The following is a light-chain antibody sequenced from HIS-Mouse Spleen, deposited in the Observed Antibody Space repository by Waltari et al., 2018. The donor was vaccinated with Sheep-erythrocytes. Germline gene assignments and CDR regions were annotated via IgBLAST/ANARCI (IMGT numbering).Light chain of an antibody. J-gene: IGLJ2*01. CDR2: QDS. CDR3: QVWDSSSDPVV. V-gene: IGLV3-1*01. Sequence: SYELTQPPSVSVSPGQTASITCSGDKLGDKYACWYQQKPGQSPVLVIYQDSKRPSGIPGRFSGSNSGNTATLTISGTQAMDEADYYCQVWDSSSDPVVFGGGTKLTVL. CDR1: KLGDKY.